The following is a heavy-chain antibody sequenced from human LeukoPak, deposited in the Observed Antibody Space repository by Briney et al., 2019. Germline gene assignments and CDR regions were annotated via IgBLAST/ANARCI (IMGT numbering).Heavy chain of an antibody. J-gene: IGHJ3*02. Sequence: GASVKVSCKASGYNFNDYYLHWVRQAPGQGLEWMGWINPKNGGTYYAEKFQGRVTMTRDTSISTAYVELSRLGSDDTAVYYCARARVAGRGAFDIWGQGTMVTVSS. D-gene: IGHD6-19*01. CDR2: INPKNGGT. V-gene: IGHV1-2*02. CDR3: ARARVAGRGAFDI. CDR1: GYNFNDYY.